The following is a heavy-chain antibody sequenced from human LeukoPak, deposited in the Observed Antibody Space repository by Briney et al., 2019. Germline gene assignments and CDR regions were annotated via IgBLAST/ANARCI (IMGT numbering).Heavy chain of an antibody. D-gene: IGHD3-10*01. J-gene: IGHJ4*02. CDR1: AFIFSGHW. Sequence: GGSLRLSCEGSAFIFSGHWMNWVRQTPGKGLEWVAVISYDGSNKYYADSVKGRFTISRDNSKNTLYLQMNSLRAEDTAVYYCAKDLGFGSGANDYWGQGTLVTVSS. V-gene: IGHV3-30*18. CDR2: ISYDGSNK. CDR3: AKDLGFGSGANDY.